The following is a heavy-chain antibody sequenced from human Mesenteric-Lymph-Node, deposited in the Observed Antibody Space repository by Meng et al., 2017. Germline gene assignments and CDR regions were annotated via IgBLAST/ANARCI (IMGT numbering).Heavy chain of an antibody. CDR3: ARVGGSYLKVYYFDY. J-gene: IGHJ4*02. V-gene: IGHV3-15*01. CDR2: IKSKTDGGTT. CDR1: GFTFSNAW. D-gene: IGHD1-26*01. Sequence: GESLKISCAASGFTFSNAWMSWVRQAPGKGLEWVGRIKSKTDGGTTDYAAPVKGRFTISRDNSKNTLYLQMNSLRAEDTAVYYCARVGGSYLKVYYFDYWGQGTLVTVSS.